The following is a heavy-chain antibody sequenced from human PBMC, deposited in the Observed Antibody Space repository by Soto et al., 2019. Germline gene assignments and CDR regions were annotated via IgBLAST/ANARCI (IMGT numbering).Heavy chain of an antibody. CDR1: GYTLSDYY. Sequence: QVQLVQSGAEVKKPGASVAVSCKTSGYTLSDYYMHWVRQAPGQGLEWMAWINPHTGDTGIALRFQGRLTLTRDASINTAAMELTSLGADDTALYYCAREGGAAPGARREWYLDLWCRGTRVTVSA. CDR3: AREGGAAPGARREWYLDL. J-gene: IGHJ2*01. CDR2: INPHTGDT. V-gene: IGHV1-2*02. D-gene: IGHD6-25*01.